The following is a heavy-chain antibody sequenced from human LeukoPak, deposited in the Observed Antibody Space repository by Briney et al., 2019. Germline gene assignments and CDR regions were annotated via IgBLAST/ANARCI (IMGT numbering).Heavy chain of an antibody. J-gene: IGHJ4*02. CDR3: ARDWYDSSGYYYNYFDY. V-gene: IGHV1-69*13. CDR1: GGTFSSYA. CDR2: IIPIFGTA. D-gene: IGHD3-22*01. Sequence: SVKVSCKASGGTFSSYAISWVRQAPGQGLEWMGGIIPIFGTANYAQKFQGRVTITADESTSTAYMELSSLRSEDTAVYYCARDWYDSSGYYYNYFDYWGQGTLVTVSS.